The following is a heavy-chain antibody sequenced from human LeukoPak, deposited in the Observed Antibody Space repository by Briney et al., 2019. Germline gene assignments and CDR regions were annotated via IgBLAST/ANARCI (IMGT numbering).Heavy chain of an antibody. CDR1: GYTFTGYY. CDR3: ARGSITMVRGTIDY. D-gene: IGHD3-10*01. J-gene: IGHJ4*02. Sequence: ASVKVSCKASGYTFTGYYMHWVRQAPGQGLEWVGWINPNSGGTDYAQKFQGRVTMSRDTSIRTAYMELNRLRSDDTAVYYCARGSITMVRGTIDYWGQGTLVTVSS. CDR2: INPNSGGT. V-gene: IGHV1-2*02.